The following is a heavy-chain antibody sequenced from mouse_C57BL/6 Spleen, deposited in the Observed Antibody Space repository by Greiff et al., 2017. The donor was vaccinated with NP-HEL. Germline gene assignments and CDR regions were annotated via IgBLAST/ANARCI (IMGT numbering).Heavy chain of an antibody. CDR2: INPNNGGT. CDR3: ARTDGNYGVFFDD. Sequence: VQLQQSGPELVKPGASVKLSCKASGYNITDYNMHWVKQSTGKSLEWIGYINPNNGGTSYNPKFKGKATLTVNKSSSTAYMELRSLTSEDSAVYYCARTDGNYGVFFDDWGQGTTLTVSS. CDR1: GYNITDYN. D-gene: IGHD2-1*01. J-gene: IGHJ2*01. V-gene: IGHV1-22*01.